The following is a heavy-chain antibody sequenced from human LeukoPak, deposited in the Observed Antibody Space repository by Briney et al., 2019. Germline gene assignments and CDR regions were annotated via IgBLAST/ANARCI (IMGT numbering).Heavy chain of an antibody. V-gene: IGHV3-23*01. CDR3: ATHRGY. CDR2: ITSAGST. CDR1: GFTFSTFA. Sequence: GGSLRLSCAASGFTFSTFAMSWVRQAPGKGLEWVSAITSAGSTYYAESVKGRFTISRDNSKNTLYLQMNSLRADAAAVYYSATHRGYWGKGTMVTVSS. J-gene: IGHJ4*02.